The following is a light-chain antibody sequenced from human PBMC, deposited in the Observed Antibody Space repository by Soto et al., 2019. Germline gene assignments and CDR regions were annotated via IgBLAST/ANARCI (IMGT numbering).Light chain of an antibody. J-gene: IGLJ1*01. CDR1: SSDVGGYNY. CDR3: SSYTSSSTLENV. Sequence: QSALTRPASVSGSPGQSITISCTGTSSDVGGYNYVSWYQQHPGKAPKLMIYDVSNRPSGVSNRFSGSKSGNTASLTISGLQAEDEADYYCSSYTSSSTLENVFGTGTKVT. CDR2: DVS. V-gene: IGLV2-14*01.